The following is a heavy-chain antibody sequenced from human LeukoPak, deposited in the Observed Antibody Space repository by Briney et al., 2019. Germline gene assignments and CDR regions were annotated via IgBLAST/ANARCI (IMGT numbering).Heavy chain of an antibody. V-gene: IGHV4-30-4*08. D-gene: IGHD3-3*01. J-gene: IGHJ4*02. CDR2: IYYSGST. CDR1: GGSISSGDYY. CDR3: ARARITIFGVVIDFDY. Sequence: PSQTLSLTCTVSGGSISSGDYYWSWIRQPPGKGLEWIGYIYYSGSTYYNPSLKSRVTISVDTSKNQFSLKLSSVTAADTAVYYCARARITIFGVVIDFDYWGQGTLVTVSS.